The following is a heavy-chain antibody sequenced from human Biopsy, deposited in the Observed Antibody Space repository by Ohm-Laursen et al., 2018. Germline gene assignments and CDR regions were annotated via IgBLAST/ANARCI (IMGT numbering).Heavy chain of an antibody. V-gene: IGHV4-31*01. CDR2: IYYSGTT. CDR1: GGSVSSGGFY. J-gene: IGHJ2*01. D-gene: IGHD4-23*01. CDR3: ARRPYGGTRYWYFDL. Sequence: TLSLTCTVSGGSVSSGGFYWSWIRQYPGKGLEWIGYIYYSGTTYYNPSLKSLVTILVDTSKNQFSLKLNSVTAADTAVYYCARRPYGGTRYWYFDLWGRGTLVTVSS.